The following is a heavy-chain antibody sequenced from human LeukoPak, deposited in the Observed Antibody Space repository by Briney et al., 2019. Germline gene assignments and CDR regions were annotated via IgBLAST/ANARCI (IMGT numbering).Heavy chain of an antibody. CDR3: ARGRPPYYYDSRGYSFDY. CDR2: ISSSSSYI. D-gene: IGHD3-22*01. Sequence: PGGSLRLSCAASGFTFSSYSMNWVRQAPGKGLELVSSISSSSSYIYYADSVKGRFTISRDNAKNSLYLQMNSLRAEDTAVYYCARGRPPYYYDSRGYSFDYWGQGPLVTVSS. J-gene: IGHJ4*02. V-gene: IGHV3-21*01. CDR1: GFTFSSYS.